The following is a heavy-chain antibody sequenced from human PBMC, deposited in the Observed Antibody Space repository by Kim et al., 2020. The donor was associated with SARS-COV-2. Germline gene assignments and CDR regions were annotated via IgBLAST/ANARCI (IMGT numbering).Heavy chain of an antibody. J-gene: IGHJ6*02. CDR3: ARGHIVATISYYYYGMDV. D-gene: IGHD5-12*01. Sequence: KSRVTISVDTSKNQFSLKLSSVTAADTAVYYCARGHIVATISYYYYGMDVWGQGTTVTVSS. V-gene: IGHV4-34*01.